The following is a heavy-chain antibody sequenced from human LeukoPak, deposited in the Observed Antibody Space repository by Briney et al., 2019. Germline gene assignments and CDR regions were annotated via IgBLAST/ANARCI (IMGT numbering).Heavy chain of an antibody. CDR2: IWYDGSNE. J-gene: IGHJ5*02. CDR3: ARDSPLTAGPFDP. CDR1: GXTFSSFG. Sequence: GRSLRLSCVASGXTFSSFGVHWVRQAPGKGLEWVAFIWYDGSNEYYEDSVKGRFTIFRDNSKNSLYLQMNSLRGDDTAVYYCARDSPLTAGPFDPWGQGTLVTVSS. D-gene: IGHD4/OR15-4a*01. V-gene: IGHV3-33*01.